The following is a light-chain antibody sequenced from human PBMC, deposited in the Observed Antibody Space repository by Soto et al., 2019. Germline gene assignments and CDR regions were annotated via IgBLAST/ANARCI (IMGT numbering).Light chain of an antibody. CDR3: QQSHSTPIT. Sequence: TQSPGTLSLSPGERATLSCRASQRPSNSHVAWYQQKPGTAPKLLIYAASSLQGGVPSRFSGSGSGTDFTLTISSLQFEDFATYYCQQSHSTPITFGQGTRLEI. CDR2: AAS. J-gene: IGKJ5*01. V-gene: IGKV1-39*01. CDR1: QRPSNSH.